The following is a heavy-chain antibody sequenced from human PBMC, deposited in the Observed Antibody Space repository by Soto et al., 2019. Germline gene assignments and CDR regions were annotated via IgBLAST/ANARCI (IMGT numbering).Heavy chain of an antibody. CDR3: ARDPYYYDSSGVDY. V-gene: IGHV4-34*01. J-gene: IGHJ4*02. D-gene: IGHD3-22*01. Sequence: SEALSLMCDVYGRSCGGDYWSGTRDPPGKGLELIGEINHSGSTNYNPSLKSRVTISVDTSKNQFSLKLSSVTDAITAVYYCARDPYYYDSSGVDYWGQGTLVTVSS. CDR2: INHSGST. CDR1: GRSCGGDY.